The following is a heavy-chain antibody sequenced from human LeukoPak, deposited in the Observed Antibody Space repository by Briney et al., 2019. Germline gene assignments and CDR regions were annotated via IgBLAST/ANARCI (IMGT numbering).Heavy chain of an antibody. Sequence: SETLSLTCAVYGGSLSGYYWSWIRQPPGKGLEWIGEINHSGSTNYNPSLKSRVTISVDTSKNQFSLKLSSVTAADTAVYYCARGDFWSGYPYCDYWGQGTLVTVSS. V-gene: IGHV4-34*01. CDR3: ARGDFWSGYPYCDY. CDR1: GGSLSGYY. D-gene: IGHD3-3*01. CDR2: INHSGST. J-gene: IGHJ4*02.